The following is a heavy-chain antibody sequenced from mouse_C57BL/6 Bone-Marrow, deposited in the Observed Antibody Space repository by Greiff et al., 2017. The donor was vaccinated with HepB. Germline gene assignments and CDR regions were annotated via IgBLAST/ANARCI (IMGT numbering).Heavy chain of an antibody. CDR3: ARGPRLGYYSSNFYVDY. V-gene: IGHV1-39*01. CDR1: GYSFTDYN. CDR2: IKPNYGTT. J-gene: IGHJ2*01. Sequence: VQLQQSGPELVKPGASVKISCKASGYSFTDYNMNWVKQSNGKSLEWIGVIKPNYGTTSYNQKFKGKATLTVDQASSTAYMQLNSLTSEDSAVYYCARGPRLGYYSSNFYVDYWGQGTTLTVSS. D-gene: IGHD1-1*01.